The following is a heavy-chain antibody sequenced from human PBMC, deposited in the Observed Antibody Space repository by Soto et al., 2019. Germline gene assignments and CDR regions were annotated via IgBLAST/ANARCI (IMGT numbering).Heavy chain of an antibody. V-gene: IGHV3-23*01. CDR3: AKNNHWPSSSSVIDYYYGMDV. J-gene: IGHJ6*02. Sequence: QPGGSLRLSCAASGFTFNSYAMSWVRQTPGKGLEWVSTISGSGTNTYYADSVKGRFTISRDNSKNTLYLQMNSLRAEDTAVYYCAKNNHWPSSSSVIDYYYGMDVWGQGTTVTVSS. CDR1: GFTFNSYA. D-gene: IGHD6-6*01. CDR2: ISGSGTNT.